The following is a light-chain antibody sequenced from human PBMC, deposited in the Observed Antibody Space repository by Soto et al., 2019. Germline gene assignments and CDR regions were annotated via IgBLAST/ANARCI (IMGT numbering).Light chain of an antibody. Sequence: QSVLTQPSSASGTPGQRVTISCSGSSSNIGSNTVNWYQQLPGTAPKLLIYSNNQRPSGVPAQFSGSKSGTSASLAISGLQAEDEAHFYCAAWDQSLNARVYVFGTGTKVTVL. V-gene: IGLV1-44*01. CDR1: SSNIGSNT. J-gene: IGLJ1*01. CDR3: AAWDQSLNARVYV. CDR2: SNN.